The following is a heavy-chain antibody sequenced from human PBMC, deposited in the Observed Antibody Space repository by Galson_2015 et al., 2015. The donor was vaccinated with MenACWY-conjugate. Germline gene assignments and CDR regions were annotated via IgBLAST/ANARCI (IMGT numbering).Heavy chain of an antibody. CDR1: GFTFSSYA. V-gene: IGHV3-23*01. D-gene: IGHD3-9*01. CDR2: ISGSGGST. Sequence: SLRLSCAASGFTFSSYAMSWVRQAPGKGLEWVSAISGSGGSTYYADSVKGRLTISRDNSKNTLYLQMNSLRAEDTAVYYCAKEHILTGYSPGTHAFDIWGQGTMVTVSS. J-gene: IGHJ3*02. CDR3: AKEHILTGYSPGTHAFDI.